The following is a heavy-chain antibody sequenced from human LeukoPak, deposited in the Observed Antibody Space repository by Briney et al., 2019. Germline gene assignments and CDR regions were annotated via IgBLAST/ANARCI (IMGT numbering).Heavy chain of an antibody. CDR3: ARGGTPYGMDV. Sequence: SVKVSCKASGGTFSSYAISWVRQAPGQGLEWMGRIIPILGIANYAQKFQGRVTITAGKSTSTAYMELSSLRSEDTAVYYCARGGTPYGMDVWGQGTTVTVSS. V-gene: IGHV1-69*04. D-gene: IGHD1-1*01. CDR1: GGTFSSYA. J-gene: IGHJ6*02. CDR2: IIPILGIA.